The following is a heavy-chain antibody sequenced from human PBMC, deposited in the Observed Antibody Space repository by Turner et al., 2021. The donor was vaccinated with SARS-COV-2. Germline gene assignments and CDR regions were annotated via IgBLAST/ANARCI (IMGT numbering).Heavy chain of an antibody. Sequence: DVQLLESGGGLVQPGGSLRLSCAASGFTFSSYAMSWVRQAPGKGLEWVSAISGSGGSTYYADSVKGRFTISRDNSKNTLYLQMNSLRAEETAVYYCAKDFFLHQLLFDYWGQGTLVTVST. CDR2: ISGSGGST. CDR1: GFTFSSYA. V-gene: IGHV3-23*01. D-gene: IGHD2-2*01. J-gene: IGHJ4*02. CDR3: AKDFFLHQLLFDY.